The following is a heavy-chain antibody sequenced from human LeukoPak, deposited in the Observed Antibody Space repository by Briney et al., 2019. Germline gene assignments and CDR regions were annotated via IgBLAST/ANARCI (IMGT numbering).Heavy chain of an antibody. V-gene: IGHV4-59*01. CDR2: ICYSGST. CDR1: GGSISSYY. J-gene: IGHJ3*02. CDR3: ARDLLTVDAFDN. Sequence: SETLSLTCTVSGGSISSYYWSWIRQPPGKGLEWIGYICYSGSTNYNPSLKSRVTISVDTSKNQFSLKLSSVTAADTAVYYCARDLLTVDAFDNWGQGTMVTVSS. D-gene: IGHD2-15*01.